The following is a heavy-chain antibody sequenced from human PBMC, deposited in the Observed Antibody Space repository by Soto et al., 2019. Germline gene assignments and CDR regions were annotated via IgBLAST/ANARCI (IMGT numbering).Heavy chain of an antibody. V-gene: IGHV1-46*01. CDR3: ARGLRITMIVATSDFDY. J-gene: IGHJ4*02. D-gene: IGHD3-22*01. Sequence: ASVKVSCKASGYTFTSYYMHWVRQAPGQGLEWMGIINPSGGSTSYAQKFQGRVTMTRDTSTSTVYMELSSLRSEDTAVYYCARGLRITMIVATSDFDYWGQGTLVTVSS. CDR1: GYTFTSYY. CDR2: INPSGGST.